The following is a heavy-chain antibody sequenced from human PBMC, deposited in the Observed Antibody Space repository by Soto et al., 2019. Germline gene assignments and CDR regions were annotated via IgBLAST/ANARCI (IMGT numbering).Heavy chain of an antibody. J-gene: IGHJ4*02. CDR1: GGTFSSYA. V-gene: IGHV1-69*13. CDR2: IIPIFGTA. CDR3: ARVEVGIDGDFRRPFDY. D-gene: IGHD4-17*01. Sequence: GASVKVSCKASGGTFSSYAISWVRQAPGQGLEWMGGIIPIFGTANYAQKFQGRVTITADESTSTAYMELSSLRSEDTAVYYCARVEVGIDGDFRRPFDYWGQGTLVTVSS.